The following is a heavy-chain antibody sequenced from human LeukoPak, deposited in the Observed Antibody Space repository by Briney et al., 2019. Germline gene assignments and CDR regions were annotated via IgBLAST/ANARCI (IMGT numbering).Heavy chain of an antibody. Sequence: GSLRLSCAASGFTFSSYAMHWVRQAPGKGLEWGAVISYDGRNKYYADSVKGRFTISRDNSKNTLYLQMNSLRAEDTAVYYCARGIAVAGPPFDYWGQGTLVTVSS. CDR3: ARGIAVAGPPFDY. V-gene: IGHV3-30*04. J-gene: IGHJ4*02. D-gene: IGHD6-19*01. CDR1: GFTFSSYA. CDR2: ISYDGRNK.